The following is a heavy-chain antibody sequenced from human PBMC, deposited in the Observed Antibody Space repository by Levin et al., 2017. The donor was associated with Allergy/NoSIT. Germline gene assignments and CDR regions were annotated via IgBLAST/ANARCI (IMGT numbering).Heavy chain of an antibody. J-gene: IGHJ4*02. V-gene: IGHV3-21*04. D-gene: IGHD1-14*01. CDR1: GFTFGIYS. CDR3: ARGAGITRSCDF. Sequence: PGGSLRLSCEASGFTFGIYSMNWVRQAPGRGLEWISSIISTTGDIHYADSVRGRFTISRDNARNSLYLQMNSLRAEDTAVYYCARGAGITRSCDFWGQGTLVAVSS. CDR2: IISTTGDI.